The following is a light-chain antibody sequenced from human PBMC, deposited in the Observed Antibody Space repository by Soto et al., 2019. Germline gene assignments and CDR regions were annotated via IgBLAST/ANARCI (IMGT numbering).Light chain of an antibody. V-gene: IGKV3-20*01. CDR2: AAS. Sequence: EIVMTQSPATLSVSPWERATLSCRASQSVRNNYLAWYQQRPGQAPRLLIYAASSRATGIPVRFSGSGSGTDFTLTISRLEPEDFAVYYCQQYGSSGTFGQGTKVDNK. J-gene: IGKJ1*01. CDR3: QQYGSSGT. CDR1: QSVRNNY.